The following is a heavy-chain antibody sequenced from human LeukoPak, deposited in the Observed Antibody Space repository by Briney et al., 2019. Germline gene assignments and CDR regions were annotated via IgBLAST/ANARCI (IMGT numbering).Heavy chain of an antibody. D-gene: IGHD3-10*01. CDR3: AKAGLWFGELLLEGWFDP. V-gene: IGHV3-33*06. CDR2: IWDDGSIK. CDR1: GFTFSNYA. J-gene: IGHJ5*02. Sequence: GRSLRLSCVASGFTFSNYALHWVRQAPGKGLEWVAVIWDDGSIKYYADSVKGRFTISRDDSKNTLYLQMNSLRVEDTAVYYCAKAGLWFGELLLEGWFDPWGQGTLVTVSS.